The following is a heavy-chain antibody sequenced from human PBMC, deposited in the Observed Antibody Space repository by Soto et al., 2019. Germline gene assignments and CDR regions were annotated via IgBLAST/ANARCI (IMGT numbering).Heavy chain of an antibody. CDR3: ARHGITGSYYDAFDI. CDR1: CGSITSSPCH. V-gene: IGHV4-39*01. D-gene: IGHD1-26*01. CDR2: IKYSRTT. J-gene: IGHJ3*02. Sequence: SDPLSPTCTFSCGSITSSPCHCGWNRQPPGKGLEWIASIKYSRTTFCNPSLKSRVTLSVDTSKNQFALKLSSVTAAETAVYYCARHGITGSYYDAFDIWGQGT.